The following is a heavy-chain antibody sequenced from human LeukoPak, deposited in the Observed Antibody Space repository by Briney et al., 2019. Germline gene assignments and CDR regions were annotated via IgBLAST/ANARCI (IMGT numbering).Heavy chain of an antibody. Sequence: SETLSLTCTVSGGSISNYYWTWIRQPPGKGLEWIGYIYYSGSTYYNPSLKSRVTISVDTSKNQFSLKLTSVTAADTAVYYCARLSRSPHPPFDYWGQGTLVTVSS. CDR2: IYYSGST. D-gene: IGHD1-26*01. V-gene: IGHV4-59*08. CDR1: GGSISNYY. CDR3: ARLSRSPHPPFDY. J-gene: IGHJ4*02.